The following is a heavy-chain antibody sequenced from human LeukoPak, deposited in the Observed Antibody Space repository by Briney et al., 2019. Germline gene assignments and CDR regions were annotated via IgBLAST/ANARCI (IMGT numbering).Heavy chain of an antibody. CDR2: INPNSGGT. CDR3: ARGASIAAAGLYYYYMDV. J-gene: IGHJ6*03. V-gene: IGHV1-2*02. Sequence: ASVKVSCKASGDTFTGYYMHWLRQAPGQGLEGLGWINPNSGGTNYAQKFQGRVTMTRDTSISTAYMELSRLRSDDTAVYYCARGASIAAAGLYYYYMDVWGKGTTVTVSS. D-gene: IGHD6-13*01. CDR1: GDTFTGYY.